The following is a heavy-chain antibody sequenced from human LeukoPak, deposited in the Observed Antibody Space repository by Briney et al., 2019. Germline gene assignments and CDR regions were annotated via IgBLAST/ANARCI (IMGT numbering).Heavy chain of an antibody. CDR1: GFIFNDYS. V-gene: IGHV3-48*04. CDR3: ANARRDAPSSTSFKGGSSRGYFDY. J-gene: IGHJ4*02. Sequence: GGSLRLSCVGSGFIFNDYSMNWVRQAPGKGPEWVSYISSRSSTIYYADSVKGRFTISRDNAKNSLYLQMNSLRAEDSAVYYCANARRDAPSSTSFKGGSSRGYFDYWGQGTLVTVSS. D-gene: IGHD2-2*01. CDR2: ISSRSSTI.